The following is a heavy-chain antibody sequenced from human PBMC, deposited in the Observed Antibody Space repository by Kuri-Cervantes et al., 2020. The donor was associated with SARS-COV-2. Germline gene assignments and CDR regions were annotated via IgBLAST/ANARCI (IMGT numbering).Heavy chain of an antibody. Sequence: ASVKVSCKASGYTFTNFGIVWVRQAPGQGLEWVGWISTYKGNTNYAQRLQGRVTMTTDTSTSTAYMELRSLRSDDTAVYYCARGDYGDFDYWGQGTLVTVSS. V-gene: IGHV1-18*01. CDR1: GYTFTNFG. CDR2: ISTYKGNT. D-gene: IGHD4-17*01. J-gene: IGHJ4*02. CDR3: ARGDYGDFDY.